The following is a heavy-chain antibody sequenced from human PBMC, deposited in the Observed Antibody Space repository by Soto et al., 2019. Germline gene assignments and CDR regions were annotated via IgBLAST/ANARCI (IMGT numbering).Heavy chain of an antibody. CDR1: GDSVSSSSVT. J-gene: IGHJ5*01. CDR2: TYYRSKWYN. V-gene: IGHV6-1*01. CDR3: VRLIGNSWLDF. D-gene: IGHD1-26*01. Sequence: SQTLSLTCAISGDSVSSSSVTWNWIRQSPSRGLEWLGRTYYRSKWYNDYAESVKSRKTINPDTSKKQFSLHLNSVTPEDTAVYYCVRLIGNSWLDFWGQGTLVTVSS.